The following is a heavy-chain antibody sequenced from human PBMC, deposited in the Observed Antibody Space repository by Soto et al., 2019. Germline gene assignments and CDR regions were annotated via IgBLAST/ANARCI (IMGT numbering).Heavy chain of an antibody. CDR2: IYYSGST. Sequence: SETLSLTCTVSGGSISSDYWSWIRQPPGKGLEWVGYIYYSGSTNYNPSLKSRGTISVDTSKNQFSLKLSSVTAAETAVYYCARDQGDIAVVPAAGGFGTPHNWFDPWGQGTLVTVSS. V-gene: IGHV4-59*01. D-gene: IGHD2-2*01. J-gene: IGHJ5*02. CDR1: GGSISSDY. CDR3: ARDQGDIAVVPAAGGFGTPHNWFDP.